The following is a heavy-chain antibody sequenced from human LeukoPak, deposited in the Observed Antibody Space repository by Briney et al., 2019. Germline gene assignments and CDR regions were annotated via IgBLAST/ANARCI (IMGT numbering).Heavy chain of an antibody. Sequence: GGSLRLSCAASGFTFSSYGMHWVRQAPGKGLEWVAVICYDRSNKYYADSVKGRFTISRDNSKNTLYLQMNSLRAEDTAVYYCARGEGYYDSSGYYPFYWGQGTLVTVSS. D-gene: IGHD3-22*01. CDR2: ICYDRSNK. J-gene: IGHJ4*02. V-gene: IGHV3-33*01. CDR1: GFTFSSYG. CDR3: ARGEGYYDSSGYYPFY.